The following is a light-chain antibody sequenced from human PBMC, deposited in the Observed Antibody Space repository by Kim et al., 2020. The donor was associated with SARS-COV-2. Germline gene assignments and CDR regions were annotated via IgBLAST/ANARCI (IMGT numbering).Light chain of an antibody. CDR3: QVWDSSSDHHVV. CDR2: GDS. J-gene: IGLJ2*01. Sequence: SYELTQPPSVSVAPGKTARITCGGNNIGSKSVHWYQQKPGQAPVLVVYGDSDRPSGIPERFSGSNSGNTATLTISRVEAGDEADYYCQVWDSSSDHHVVFGGGTQLTVL. V-gene: IGLV3-21*03. CDR1: NIGSKS.